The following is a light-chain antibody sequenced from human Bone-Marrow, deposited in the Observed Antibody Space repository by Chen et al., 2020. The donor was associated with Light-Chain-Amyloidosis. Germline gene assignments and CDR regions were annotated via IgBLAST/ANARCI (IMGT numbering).Light chain of an antibody. V-gene: IGKV1-9*01. J-gene: IGKJ1*01. CDR1: QGISSY. CDR3: QQLNSYPWT. Sequence: DIQLTQSPSFLSASVGDRVTITCRASQGISSYLAWYQQKPGKAPKLLIYAASTLQSGVPSRFSGSESGTEFTLTISSLQPEDFATYDCQQLNSYPWTFGQGTKVEIK. CDR2: AAS.